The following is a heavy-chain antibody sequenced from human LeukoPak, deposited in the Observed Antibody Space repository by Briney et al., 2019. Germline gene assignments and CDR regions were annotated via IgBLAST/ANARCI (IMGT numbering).Heavy chain of an antibody. D-gene: IGHD2-2*01. CDR2: ISNVGGNK. Sequence: GRSLRLSCAASGFTFSDYAIHWVRQAPGKGLGWVSVISNVGGNKHYADSVKGRFTISRDNSKNTLYLQMNSLRPEDTAVYYCARDLSTGPADYCFDSWGQGTLVTVSS. CDR3: ARDLSTGPADYCFDS. J-gene: IGHJ4*02. CDR1: GFTFSDYA. V-gene: IGHV3-30-3*01.